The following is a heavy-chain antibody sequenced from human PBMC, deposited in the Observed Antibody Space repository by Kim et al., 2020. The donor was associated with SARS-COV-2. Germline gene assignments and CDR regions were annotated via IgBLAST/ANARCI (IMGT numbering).Heavy chain of an antibody. CDR2: IYSGGST. V-gene: IGHV3-53*01. CDR1: GFTVSSNY. Sequence: GGSLRLSCAASGFTVSSNYMSWVRQAPGKGLEWVAVIYSGGSTYYADSVKGRFTISRDNSKNTLYLQMNSLRAEDTAVYYCARLQRPGSSGWPNYYYYGMDVWGQGTTVTVSS. CDR3: ARLQRPGSSGWPNYYYYGMDV. D-gene: IGHD6-19*01. J-gene: IGHJ6*02.